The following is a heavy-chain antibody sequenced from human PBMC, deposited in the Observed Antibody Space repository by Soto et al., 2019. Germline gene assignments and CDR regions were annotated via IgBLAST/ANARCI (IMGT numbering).Heavy chain of an antibody. Sequence: ASVKVSCKASGGTFSSYAISWVRQAPGQGLEWMGGIIPIFGTANYAQKFQGRVTITADESTSTAYMELSSLRSEDTAVYYCASRNSGSYYLAYYFDDWGQGTLVTVSS. J-gene: IGHJ4*02. D-gene: IGHD1-26*01. CDR1: GGTFSSYA. CDR2: IIPIFGTA. V-gene: IGHV1-69*13. CDR3: ASRNSGSYYLAYYFDD.